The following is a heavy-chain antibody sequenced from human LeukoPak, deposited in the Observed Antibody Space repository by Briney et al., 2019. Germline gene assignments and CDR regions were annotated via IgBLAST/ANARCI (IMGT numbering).Heavy chain of an antibody. CDR3: ARDIVMVTYWFDP. V-gene: IGHV1-2*02. CDR1: GYTFTGYY. Sequence: ASVKVSCKASGYTFTGYYMHWVRQAPGQGLEWMGWINPNSGGTDYAQKFQGRVTMTRDTSISTAYMELGRLRSDDTAVYYCARDIVMVTYWFDPWGQGTLVTVSS. J-gene: IGHJ5*02. CDR2: INPNSGGT. D-gene: IGHD5-18*01.